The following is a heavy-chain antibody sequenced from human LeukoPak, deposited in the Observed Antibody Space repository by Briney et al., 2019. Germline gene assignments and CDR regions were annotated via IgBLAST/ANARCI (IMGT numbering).Heavy chain of an antibody. J-gene: IGHJ4*02. Sequence: GASVKVSCKASGYTFTSYDINWVRQATGQGLEWMGWMNPNSGSTGYAQKFQGRVTITRDTSISTAYMELSSLRSEDTAIYYCARSSGWYSVDYWGQGTLVTVSS. D-gene: IGHD6-19*01. CDR2: MNPNSGST. V-gene: IGHV1-8*03. CDR1: GYTFTSYD. CDR3: ARSSGWYSVDY.